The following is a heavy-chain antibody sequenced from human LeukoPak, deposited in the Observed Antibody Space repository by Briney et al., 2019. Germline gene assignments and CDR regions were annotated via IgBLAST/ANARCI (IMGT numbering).Heavy chain of an antibody. CDR1: GFTFSSYG. J-gene: IGHJ4*02. V-gene: IGHV3-30*18. Sequence: GRSLRLSCAASGFTFSSYGMHWVRQAPGKGLEWVAVISYDGSNKYYADSVKGRFTISRDNSKNTLLLQMNSLRAEDTAIYYCAKDLLGNRHYYFDYWGQGTLVTVSS. CDR2: ISYDGSNK. D-gene: IGHD7-27*01. CDR3: AKDLLGNRHYYFDY.